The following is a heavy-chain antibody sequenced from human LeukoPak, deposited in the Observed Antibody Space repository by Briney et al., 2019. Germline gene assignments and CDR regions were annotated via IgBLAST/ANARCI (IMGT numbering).Heavy chain of an antibody. D-gene: IGHD4-23*01. CDR2: INPSGGST. J-gene: IGHJ4*02. CDR3: ARDLIRWSGLDY. Sequence: ASVKVSCKASGYTFTNYYMHWVRQAPGQGLEWMGRINPSGGSTTYAQKFQGRVTMTRDTSTSTVYMELSSLRSEDTAVYYCARDLIRWSGLDYWGQGTLVTVSS. CDR1: GYTFTNYY. V-gene: IGHV1-46*01.